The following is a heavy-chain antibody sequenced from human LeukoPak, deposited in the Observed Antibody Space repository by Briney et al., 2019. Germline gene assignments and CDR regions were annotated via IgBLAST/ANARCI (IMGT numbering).Heavy chain of an antibody. V-gene: IGHV5-51*01. Sequence: GESLKISCQGSGCTFADYWIGWVRQMPGKGLEWMGIIFPGDSDANYSPSSQGHVTISADGSISSAYLQWSSLKASDTAMYYCVRQGDVDRNMEHSFNIWGQGTIVTVSS. CDR1: GCTFADYW. J-gene: IGHJ3*02. D-gene: IGHD1/OR15-1a*01. CDR2: IFPGDSDA. CDR3: VRQGDVDRNMEHSFNI.